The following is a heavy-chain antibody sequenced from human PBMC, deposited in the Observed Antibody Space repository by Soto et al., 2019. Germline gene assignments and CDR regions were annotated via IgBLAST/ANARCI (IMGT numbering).Heavy chain of an antibody. D-gene: IGHD3-9*01. CDR2: IKSKTDGGTT. Sequence: PGGSLRLSCAASGFTFSNAWMNWVRQAPGKGLEWVGRIKSKTDGGTTDYAAPVKGRFTISRDDSKNTLYLQMYSLKTEDTAVYYCTTDLPYYDILTGPLWAYWGQGTLVTVSS. CDR1: GFTFSNAW. V-gene: IGHV3-15*07. J-gene: IGHJ4*02. CDR3: TTDLPYYDILTGPLWAY.